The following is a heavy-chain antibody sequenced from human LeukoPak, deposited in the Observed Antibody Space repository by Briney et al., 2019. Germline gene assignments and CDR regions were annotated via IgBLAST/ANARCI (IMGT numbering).Heavy chain of an antibody. CDR1: GFTFSSYG. CDR3: AKAGLTGTTLDY. CDR2: ISYDGSNK. V-gene: IGHV3-30*18. Sequence: PGGSLRLSCAASGFTFSSYGMHWVRQAPGKGLEWVAVISYDGSNKYYADSVKGRFTISRDNSQNTLYLQMNSLRAEDTAVYYCAKAGLTGTTLDYWGQGTLVTVSS. D-gene: IGHD1-7*01. J-gene: IGHJ4*02.